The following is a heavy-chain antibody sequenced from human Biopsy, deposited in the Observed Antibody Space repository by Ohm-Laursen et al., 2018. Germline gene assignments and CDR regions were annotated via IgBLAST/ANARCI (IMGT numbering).Heavy chain of an antibody. D-gene: IGHD5-24*01. V-gene: IGHV4-39*01. Sequence: TLSLTCTVSGGSISSGSNYWAWIRRPPGKGLEWIGSVYHSGTTYYSPSLKSRVTISIDTSKNQLSLKVTSVTAADTAAYYCARHDGNGPFALDSWGQGTLVTVSS. CDR3: ARHDGNGPFALDS. J-gene: IGHJ4*02. CDR2: VYHSGTT. CDR1: GGSISSGSNY.